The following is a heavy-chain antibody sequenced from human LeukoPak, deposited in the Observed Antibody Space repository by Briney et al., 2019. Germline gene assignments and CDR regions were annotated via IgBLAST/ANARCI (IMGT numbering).Heavy chain of an antibody. CDR1: GGSISSSSYY. CDR2: IYYSGST. D-gene: IGHD5-18*01. CDR3: ARFNGYSGILFDY. J-gene: IGHJ4*02. Sequence: SETLSLTCTVSGGSISSSSYYWSWIRQPPGKGLEWIGYIYYSGSTNYNPSLKSRVTISVDTSKNQLSLKLSSVTAADTAVYYCARFNGYSGILFDYWGQGTLVTVSS. V-gene: IGHV4-61*01.